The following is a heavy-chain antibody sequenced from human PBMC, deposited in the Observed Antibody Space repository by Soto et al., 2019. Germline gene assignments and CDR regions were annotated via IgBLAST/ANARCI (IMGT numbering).Heavy chain of an antibody. J-gene: IGHJ6*02. D-gene: IGHD2-8*01. CDR1: AFTFSGHG. CDR3: ARDAYGDYSFYGMDV. Sequence: QVQLVESGGGVVQPGRSLRLSCAASAFTFSGHGMHWVRQAPGKGLEWVAVIWNDGSNKFYGDSVKGRFTISRDNSKNTLYLQMNSLRAEDTAVYYCARDAYGDYSFYGMDVWGQGTTVTVSS. V-gene: IGHV3-33*01. CDR2: IWNDGSNK.